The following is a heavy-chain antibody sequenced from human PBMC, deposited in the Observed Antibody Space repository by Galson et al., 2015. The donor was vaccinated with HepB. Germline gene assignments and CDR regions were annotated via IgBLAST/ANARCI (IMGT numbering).Heavy chain of an antibody. V-gene: IGHV3-49*04. CDR3: TRVGREWELGYYYYGMDV. Sequence: SLRLSCAASGFTFGDYAMSWVRQAPGKGLEWVGFIRSKAYGGTTEYAASVKGRFTISRDDSKSIAYLQMNSLKTEDTAVYYCTRVGREWELGYYYYGMDVWGQGTTVTVSS. CDR2: IRSKAYGGTT. D-gene: IGHD1-26*01. CDR1: GFTFGDYA. J-gene: IGHJ6*02.